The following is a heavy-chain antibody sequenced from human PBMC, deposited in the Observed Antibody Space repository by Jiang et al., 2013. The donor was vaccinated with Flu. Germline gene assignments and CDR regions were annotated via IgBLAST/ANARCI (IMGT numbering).Heavy chain of an antibody. CDR2: IYPGDSDT. CDR3: ARHSDDSSGWHKTQFDY. Sequence: VQLVESGAEVKKPGESLKISCKGSGYSFTSYWIGWVRQMPGKGLEWMGIIYPGDSDTRYSPSFQGQVTISADKSISTAYLQWSSLKASDTAMYYCARHSDDSSGWHKTQFDYWGQGTLVTVSS. CDR1: GYSFTSYW. V-gene: IGHV5-51*01. J-gene: IGHJ4*02. D-gene: IGHD6-19*01.